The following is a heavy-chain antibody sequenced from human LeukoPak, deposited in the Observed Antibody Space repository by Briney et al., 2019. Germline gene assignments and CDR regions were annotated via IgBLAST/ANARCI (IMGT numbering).Heavy chain of an antibody. CDR1: GFTVSSNY. CDR3: ARGYDSSGYYSYHY. J-gene: IGHJ4*02. V-gene: IGHV3-53*01. CDR2: IYSGGST. D-gene: IGHD3-22*01. Sequence: AGSLTLSCEASGFTVSSNYMTWVRQAPGKGLEWVSVIYSGGSTYYADSVKGRFTISRDNSKNTLYPQMNSLRAEDTAVYYCARGYDSSGYYSYHYWGQGTLVTVSS.